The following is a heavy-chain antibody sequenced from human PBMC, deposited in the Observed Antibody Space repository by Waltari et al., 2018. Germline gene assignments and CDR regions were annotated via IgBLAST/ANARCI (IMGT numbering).Heavy chain of an antibody. CDR2: INPNSGGT. Sequence: QVQLVQSGAEVKKPGASVKVSCKASGYTFTGYYMHWVRQAPGQGLAWMGRINPNSGGTNYAQKFQGRVTMTRDTSISTAYMELSRLRSDDTAVYYCASLKRGPYGDYSRPYFQHWGQGTLVTVSS. CDR3: ASLKRGPYGDYSRPYFQH. V-gene: IGHV1-2*06. J-gene: IGHJ1*01. CDR1: GYTFTGYY. D-gene: IGHD4-17*01.